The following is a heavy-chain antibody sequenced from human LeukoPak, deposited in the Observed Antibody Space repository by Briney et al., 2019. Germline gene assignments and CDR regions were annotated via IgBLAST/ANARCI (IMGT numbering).Heavy chain of an antibody. CDR3: ARTDDYGEDTDY. CDR2: IYYSGST. D-gene: IGHD4-17*01. CDR1: GGSISSYY. V-gene: IGHV4-59*12. J-gene: IGHJ4*02. Sequence: SETLSLTCTVSGGSISSYYWSWIRQPPGRGLEWIGYIYYSGSTNYNPSLKSRVTISVDTSKNQFSLKLSSVTAADTAVYYCARTDDYGEDTDYWGQGTLVTVSS.